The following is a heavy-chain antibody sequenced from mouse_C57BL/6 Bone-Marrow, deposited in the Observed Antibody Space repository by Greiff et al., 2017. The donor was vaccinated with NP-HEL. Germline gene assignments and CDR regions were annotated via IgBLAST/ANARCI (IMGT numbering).Heavy chain of an antibody. Sequence: EVNVVESGGGLVQPGGSLKLSCAASGFTFSDYGMAWVRQAPRKGPEWVAFISNLAYSIYYADTVTGRFTISRENAKNTLYLEMSSLRSEDTAMYYCARHCGSSYGYFDVWGTGTTVTVSS. J-gene: IGHJ1*03. CDR2: ISNLAYSI. V-gene: IGHV5-15*01. CDR1: GFTFSDYG. D-gene: IGHD1-1*01. CDR3: ARHCGSSYGYFDV.